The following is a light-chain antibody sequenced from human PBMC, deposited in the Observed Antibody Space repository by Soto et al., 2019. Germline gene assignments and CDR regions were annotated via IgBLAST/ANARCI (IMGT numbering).Light chain of an antibody. CDR3: SSYKFSTTLRV. CDR1: SSDVGGYDY. Sequence: QSALTQSASVSGSPGQSITIPCTGTSSDVGGYDYVSWYQQHPGKVPKLIIYEVIKRPSGVSHRFSGSKSGNTASLTISDLQAEDEALYYCSSYKFSTTLRVFGGGTKLTVL. J-gene: IGLJ3*02. CDR2: EVI. V-gene: IGLV2-14*01.